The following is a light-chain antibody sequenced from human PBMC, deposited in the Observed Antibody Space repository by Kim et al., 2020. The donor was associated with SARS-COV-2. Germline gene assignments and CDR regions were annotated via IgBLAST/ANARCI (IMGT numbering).Light chain of an antibody. Sequence: DIQMTQSPSTLSASVGDRVTITCRASQSISSWLAWYQQKPGKAPKLLIYDASSLESGVPSRFSGSGSGTEFTLTIRSLQPDDFATYYCQQYNSYSSRTFGQGTKVDIK. V-gene: IGKV1-5*01. J-gene: IGKJ1*01. CDR1: QSISSW. CDR3: QQYNSYSSRT. CDR2: DAS.